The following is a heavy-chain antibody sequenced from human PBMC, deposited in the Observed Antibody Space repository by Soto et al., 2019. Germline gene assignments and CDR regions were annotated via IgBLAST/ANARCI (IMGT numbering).Heavy chain of an antibody. CDR3: ARGEQYSGRIFDY. Sequence: HSQTFSLTCAITGDSVSSNSAGWSWVRQSPSRGLEWLGRTYYRSKWYYEYAVSVRGRITINPDTSKKQYSLQLNSVTPEDTAVYFCARGEQYSGRIFDYWGQGTLVTVSS. CDR2: TYYRSKWYY. D-gene: IGHD1-26*01. CDR1: GDSVSSNSAG. V-gene: IGHV6-1*01. J-gene: IGHJ4*01.